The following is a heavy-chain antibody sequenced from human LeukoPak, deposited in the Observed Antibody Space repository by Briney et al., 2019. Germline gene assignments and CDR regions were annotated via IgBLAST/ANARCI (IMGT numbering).Heavy chain of an antibody. J-gene: IGHJ4*02. CDR3: ARSDYLDY. V-gene: IGHV3-43*02. CDR1: GFTFDDYA. Sequence: PGGSLRLSCAASGFTFDDYAMHWVRQAPGKGLEWVSLISGDGGSTYYADSVKGRFTISRDNAKNTLYLQMNSLRAEDTAVYYCARSDYLDYWGQGTLVTVSS. CDR2: ISGDGGST.